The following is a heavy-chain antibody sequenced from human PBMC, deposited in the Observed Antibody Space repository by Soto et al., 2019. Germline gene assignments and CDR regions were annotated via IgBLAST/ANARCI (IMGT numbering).Heavy chain of an antibody. J-gene: IGHJ5*02. CDR2: ISAYNGNT. V-gene: IGHV1-18*04. D-gene: IGHD2-2*01. Sequence: XAVKVSCRASGYPFTSYGISWVRQAPGQGLEWMGWISAYNGNTNYAQKLQGRVTMTTDTSTSTAYMELRSLRSDDTAVYYCARDPYIPVVPAAPGNWFDPCGQGTLVTVSS. CDR1: GYPFTSYG. CDR3: ARDPYIPVVPAAPGNWFDP.